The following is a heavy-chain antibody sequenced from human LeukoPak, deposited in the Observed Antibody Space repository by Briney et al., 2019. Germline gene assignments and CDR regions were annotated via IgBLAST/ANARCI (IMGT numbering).Heavy chain of an antibody. CDR1: GFTFSTNA. CDR2: ISGSGGST. J-gene: IGHJ4*02. CDR3: AKSSYYDSSGYYREYYFDY. V-gene: IGHV3-23*01. D-gene: IGHD3-22*01. Sequence: GGSLRLSCLTSGFTFSTNAMSWVRQAPGKGLEWVSAISGSGGSTYYADSVKGRFTISRDNSKNTLYLQMNSLRAEDTAVYYCAKSSYYDSSGYYREYYFDYWGQGTLVTVSS.